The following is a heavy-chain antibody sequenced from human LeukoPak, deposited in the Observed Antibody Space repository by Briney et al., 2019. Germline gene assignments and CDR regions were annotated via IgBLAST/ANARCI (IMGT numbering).Heavy chain of an antibody. CDR3: ARAVYDTQYYFDY. CDR2: IYHSGST. J-gene: IGHJ4*02. D-gene: IGHD3-9*01. CDR1: GYSISSGYY. V-gene: IGHV4-38-2*02. Sequence: SETLSLTCTVSGYSISSGYYWGWIRQPPGKGLEWIGSIYHSGSTYYNPSLKSRVTISVDTSKNQFSLKLSSVTAADTAVYYCARAVYDTQYYFDYWGQGTLVTVSS.